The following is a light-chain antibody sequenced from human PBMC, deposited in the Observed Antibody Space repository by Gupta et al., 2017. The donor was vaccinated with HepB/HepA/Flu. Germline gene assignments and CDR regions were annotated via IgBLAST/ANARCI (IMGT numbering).Light chain of an antibody. Sequence: DIQMTQSPSSLSASVGDRVTITCRASKGISNYLAWYQQKPGKAPKLLIYAASTLQSGVPSRFSGSGSGTDFTLTISRLQPEDFATYYCQQDNSSPCTFGQGTKVEIK. CDR2: AAS. V-gene: IGKV1-27*01. CDR3: QQDNSSPCT. CDR1: KGISNY. J-gene: IGKJ1*01.